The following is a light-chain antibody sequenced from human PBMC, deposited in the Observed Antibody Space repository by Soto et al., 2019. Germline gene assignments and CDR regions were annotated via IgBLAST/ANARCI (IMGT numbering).Light chain of an antibody. CDR2: EGS. CDR1: SSDVGSYNL. V-gene: IGLV2-23*03. CDR3: CSYAGSSTFL. Sequence: QSVLTQPASVSGSPGQSITISCTGTSSDVGSYNLVSWYQQHPGKAPQLMIYEGSKRPSGVSNRFSGSKSGNTASLTISGLQAEDEADYYCCSYAGSSTFLFGGGTKLTVL. J-gene: IGLJ2*01.